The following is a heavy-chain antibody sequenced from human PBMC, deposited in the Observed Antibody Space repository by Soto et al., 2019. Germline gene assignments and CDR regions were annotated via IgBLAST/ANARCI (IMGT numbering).Heavy chain of an antibody. CDR1: GGSFSGYY. Sequence: SETLSLTCAVYGGSFSGYYWSWIRQPPGKGLEWIGEINHSGSTNYNPSLKSRVTISVDTSKNQFSLKLSSVTAADTAVYYCARAIKIDYGDYLDFYYYGMDVWGQGTTVTVSS. CDR3: ARAIKIDYGDYLDFYYYGMDV. V-gene: IGHV4-34*01. CDR2: INHSGST. D-gene: IGHD4-17*01. J-gene: IGHJ6*02.